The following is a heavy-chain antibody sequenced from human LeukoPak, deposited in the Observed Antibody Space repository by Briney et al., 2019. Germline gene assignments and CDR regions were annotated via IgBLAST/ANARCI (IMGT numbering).Heavy chain of an antibody. V-gene: IGHV4-39*01. J-gene: IGHJ5*02. CDR2: IYYSGST. CDR3: ARSTYLIVVVVAATHSGNWFDP. CDR1: GGSISSSSYY. Sequence: PSETLSLTCTVSGGSISSSSYYWGWIRQPPGKGLERSGSIYYSGSTYYNPSLKSRVTIPVDTSKNQFSLKLSSVTAADTAVYYCARSTYLIVVVVAATHSGNWFDPWGQGTLVTVSS. D-gene: IGHD2-15*01.